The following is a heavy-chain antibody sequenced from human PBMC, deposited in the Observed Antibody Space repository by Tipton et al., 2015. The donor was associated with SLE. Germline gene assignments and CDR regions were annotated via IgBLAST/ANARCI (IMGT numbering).Heavy chain of an antibody. CDR3: ARNGGSYYMYFNL. Sequence: TLSLTCAVSGYSISNSNWWAWIRQPPGKGLEWIGHIYYSGSTFYNPSLKSRVTMSVDTSKNQFSLKLSSVTAADTAVYYCARNGGSYYMYFNLWGRGTLVTVSS. V-gene: IGHV4-28*01. J-gene: IGHJ2*01. CDR2: IYYSGST. CDR1: GYSISNSNW. D-gene: IGHD1-26*01.